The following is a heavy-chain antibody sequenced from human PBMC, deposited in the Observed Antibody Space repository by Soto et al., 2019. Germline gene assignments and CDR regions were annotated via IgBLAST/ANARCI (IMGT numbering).Heavy chain of an antibody. D-gene: IGHD3-3*01. J-gene: IGHJ4*02. CDR3: ARGYYPAYYDFWSASTSFDY. V-gene: IGHV1-3*01. CDR1: GYTFTSYA. CDR2: INAGNGNT. Sequence: ASVKVSCKASGYTFTSYAMHWVRQAPGQRLEWMGWINAGNGNTKYSQKFQGRVTITRDTSASTAYMELSSLRSEDTAVYYCARGYYPAYYDFWSASTSFDYWGQGTLVTVSS.